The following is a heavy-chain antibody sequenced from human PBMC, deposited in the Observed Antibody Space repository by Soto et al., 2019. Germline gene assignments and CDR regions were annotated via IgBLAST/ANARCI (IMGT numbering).Heavy chain of an antibody. CDR3: ARQNCISTSCYINWFDP. Sequence: SSETLSLTCTVSGGSISSSSYYWGWIRQPPGKGLEWIGEIYHSGSTNYNPSLKSRVTISVDKSKNQFSLKLSSVTAADTAVYYCARQNCISTSCYINWFDPWGQGTLVTVSS. CDR2: IYHSGST. CDR1: GGSISSSSYY. D-gene: IGHD2-2*02. J-gene: IGHJ5*02. V-gene: IGHV4-39*01.